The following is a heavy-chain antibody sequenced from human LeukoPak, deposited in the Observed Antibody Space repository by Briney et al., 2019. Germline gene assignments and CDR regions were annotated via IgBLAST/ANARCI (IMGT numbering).Heavy chain of an antibody. V-gene: IGHV3-30*18. CDR3: AKGHIYYYYGSGSYEDYFDY. CDR2: ISYDGSNK. D-gene: IGHD3-10*01. J-gene: IGHJ4*02. Sequence: GGSLRLSCAASGFTFSSYGMHWVRQAPGKGLEWVAVISYDGSNKYYADSVKGRFTISRDNSKNTLYLQMNSLRAEDTAVYYCAKGHIYYYYGSGSYEDYFDYWGQGTLVTVSS. CDR1: GFTFSSYG.